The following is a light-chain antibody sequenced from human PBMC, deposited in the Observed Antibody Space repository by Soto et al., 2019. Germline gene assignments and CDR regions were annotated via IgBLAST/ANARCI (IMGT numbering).Light chain of an antibody. CDR1: QTVGSY. CDR2: DTS. V-gene: IGKV3-11*01. CDR3: QQRSDWPPT. J-gene: IGKJ1*01. Sequence: EIVLTQSPATLSLSPGERATLSCRASQTVGSYLAWFRQTPGQAPRLLIYDTSIRATGIPGRFSGSGSGTDFTLTISRLEAEDFVVYYCQQRSDWPPTFGQGTKVEIK.